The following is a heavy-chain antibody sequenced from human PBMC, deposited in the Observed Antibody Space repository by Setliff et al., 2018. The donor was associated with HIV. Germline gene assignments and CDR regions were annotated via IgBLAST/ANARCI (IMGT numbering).Heavy chain of an antibody. CDR2: INHSGST. CDR3: XXXXXXXXSHDGFDI. Sequence: PPGKGLEWIGEINHSGSTTXXPSLXXXVTISLDTSKXQFSLKLRSVTXXDTAVXYSXXXXXXXXSHDGFDIWGQGTMVTVSS. J-gene: IGHJ3*02. V-gene: IGHV4-34*03.